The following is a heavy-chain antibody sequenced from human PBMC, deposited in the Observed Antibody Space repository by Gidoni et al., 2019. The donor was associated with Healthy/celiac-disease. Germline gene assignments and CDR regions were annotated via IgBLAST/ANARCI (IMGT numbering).Heavy chain of an antibody. CDR3: ASLTYYYDSSGAFDI. J-gene: IGHJ3*02. CDR1: GGSISSSSYY. D-gene: IGHD3-22*01. Sequence: QLQLQESGPGLVKPSEPLSLTCTVSGGSISSSSYYWGWIRQPPGKGLEWIGSIYYRGSTYYNPSLKSRVTISVDTSKNQFSLKLSSVTAADTAVYYCASLTYYYDSSGAFDIWGQGTMVTVSS. V-gene: IGHV4-39*01. CDR2: IYYRGST.